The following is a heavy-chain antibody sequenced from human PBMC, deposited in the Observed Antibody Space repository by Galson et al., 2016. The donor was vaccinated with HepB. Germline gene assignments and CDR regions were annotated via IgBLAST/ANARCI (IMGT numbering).Heavy chain of an antibody. CDR1: GASISSSGYS. D-gene: IGHD6-6*01. J-gene: IGHJ2*01. V-gene: IGHV4-39*01. Sequence: ETLSLTCTVSGASISSSGYSWGWIRQPPGKGLQWIGSIYYSGGTYSNPPLKRRVTIPVDTSKNQFSLRLSSVTAADTAVFYCARRSITARRQWFFDLWGRGTLVTVTS. CDR3: ARRSITARRQWFFDL. CDR2: IYYSGGT.